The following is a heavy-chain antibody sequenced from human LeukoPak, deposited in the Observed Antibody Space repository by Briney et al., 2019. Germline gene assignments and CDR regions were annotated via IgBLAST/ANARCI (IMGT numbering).Heavy chain of an antibody. J-gene: IGHJ4*02. D-gene: IGHD6-19*01. V-gene: IGHV3-30*18. CDR1: GFAFSNCG. Sequence: SGRSLRLSCAASGFAFSNCGMHWVRQAPGKGLEWVAVITYDGNTKYYLDSVKGRFTISRDNSKNTLYLQMSSLRSEDTAVYYCTKDYSSGWYGGIDYWGQGALVTVSS. CDR3: TKDYSSGWYGGIDY. CDR2: ITYDGNTK.